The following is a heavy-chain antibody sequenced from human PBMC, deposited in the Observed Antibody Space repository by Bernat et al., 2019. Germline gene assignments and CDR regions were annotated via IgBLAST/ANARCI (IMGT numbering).Heavy chain of an antibody. J-gene: IGHJ4*02. CDR1: GFTVTNNY. CDR2: IYSGGST. Sequence: EVQLVESGGGLIQPGGSLRLPCAASGFTVTNNYMSWVRQAPGKGLEWLSVIYSGGSTYYATAVKRRFTISRDSSKNTLSLQMNILGVDDTAVYYCARDRGGCLGYWGQGTLVTVSS. V-gene: IGHV3-53*01. D-gene: IGHD2-15*01. CDR3: ARDRGGCLGY.